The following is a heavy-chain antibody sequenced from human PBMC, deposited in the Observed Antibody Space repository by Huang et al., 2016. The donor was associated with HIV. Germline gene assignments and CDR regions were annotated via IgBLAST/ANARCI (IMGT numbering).Heavy chain of an antibody. V-gene: IGHV3-9*01. Sequence: VQLVESGGGLVQPGWSLRLSCAASGFAFSQYAVHWVRQSPGKGVGWFSGIGGNSGDMAYVASGRGRFVISRDNAKKSLYLKMNGLRLEDTALYFCVIMDDYFDYWGQGVLVGVSS. CDR1: GFAFSQYA. D-gene: IGHD2-8*01. CDR2: IGGNSGDM. J-gene: IGHJ4*02. CDR3: VIMDDYFDY.